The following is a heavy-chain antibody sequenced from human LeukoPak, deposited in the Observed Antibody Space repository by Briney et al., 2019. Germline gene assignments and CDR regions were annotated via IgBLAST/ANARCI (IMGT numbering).Heavy chain of an antibody. Sequence: ASVKVSCKASGYTFTGYYMHWVRRVPGQGLEWMGWINPNSGGTNYAQRFQGRVTMTRDTSISTAYMELSRLRSDDTAVYYCARDRDQWLPERCDYWGQGTLVTVSS. CDR3: ARDRDQWLPERCDY. CDR2: INPNSGGT. D-gene: IGHD6-19*01. V-gene: IGHV1-2*02. CDR1: GYTFTGYY. J-gene: IGHJ4*02.